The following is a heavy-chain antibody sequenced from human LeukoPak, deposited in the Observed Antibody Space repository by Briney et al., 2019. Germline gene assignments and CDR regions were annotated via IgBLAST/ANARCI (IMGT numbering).Heavy chain of an antibody. Sequence: SQTLSLTCAISGDSVSSNSAAWNWIRQSPSRGLEWLGRTYYGSKWYNDYAVSVKSRITINPDTSKNQFSLQLNSVTPEDTAVYYCARSLGYCSGGSCYPHDNFDYWGQGTLVTVSS. CDR1: GDSVSSNSAA. D-gene: IGHD2-15*01. CDR2: TYYGSKWYN. J-gene: IGHJ4*02. V-gene: IGHV6-1*01. CDR3: ARSLGYCSGGSCYPHDNFDY.